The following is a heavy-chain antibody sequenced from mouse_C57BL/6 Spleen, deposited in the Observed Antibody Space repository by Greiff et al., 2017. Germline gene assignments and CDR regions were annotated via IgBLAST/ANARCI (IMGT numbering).Heavy chain of an antibody. CDR1: GYTFTSYW. CDR3: ARALDEYDDGWFAY. D-gene: IGHD2-4*01. V-gene: IGHV1-64*01. CDR2: IHPNSGST. Sequence: QVQLKQPGAELVKPGASVKLSCKASGYTFTSYWMHWVKQRPGQGLEWIGMIHPNSGSTNYNEKFKSKATLTVDKSSSTAYMQRSSLTSEDSAVYYCARALDEYDDGWFAYWGQGTLVTVSA. J-gene: IGHJ3*01.